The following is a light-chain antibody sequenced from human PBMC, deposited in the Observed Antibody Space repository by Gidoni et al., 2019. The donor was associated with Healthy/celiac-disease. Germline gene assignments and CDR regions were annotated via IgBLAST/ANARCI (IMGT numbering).Light chain of an antibody. CDR3: QQYSSSPPT. Sequence: EIGWTQSPGTLSLSPGERATLSCRASQSVSSSYLAWYQQKPGQAPRLLIYGASSRATGIPDRFSGSGSGTDFTLTISILEPEDFAVYYCQQYSSSPPTFGQGTKVEIK. CDR1: QSVSSSY. V-gene: IGKV3-20*01. J-gene: IGKJ1*01. CDR2: GAS.